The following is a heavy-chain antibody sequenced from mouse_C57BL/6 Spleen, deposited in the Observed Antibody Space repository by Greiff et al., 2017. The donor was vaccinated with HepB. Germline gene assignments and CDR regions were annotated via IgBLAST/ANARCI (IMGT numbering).Heavy chain of an antibody. CDR1: GFNIKDDY. CDR3: THRSHYYAMDY. Sequence: VQLQQSGAELVRPGASVKLSCTASGFNIKDDYMHWVKQRPEQGLEWIGWIDPENGDTEYASKFQGKATITADTSSNTAYLQLSSLTSEDTAVYYCTHRSHYYAMDYWGQGTSVTVSS. V-gene: IGHV14-4*01. CDR2: IDPENGDT. J-gene: IGHJ4*01.